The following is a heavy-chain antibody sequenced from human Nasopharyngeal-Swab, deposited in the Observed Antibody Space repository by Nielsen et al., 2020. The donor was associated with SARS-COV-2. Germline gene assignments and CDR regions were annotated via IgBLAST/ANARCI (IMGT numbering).Heavy chain of an antibody. Sequence: WIRQPPGKGLEWIGYIYYSGGTNYNPSLKSRVTISVDTSKNQFSLKLSSVTAADTAVYYCARMWGDPDFDYWGQGTLVTVSS. D-gene: IGHD2-21*02. J-gene: IGHJ4*02. CDR2: IYYSGGT. V-gene: IGHV4-59*01. CDR3: ARMWGDPDFDY.